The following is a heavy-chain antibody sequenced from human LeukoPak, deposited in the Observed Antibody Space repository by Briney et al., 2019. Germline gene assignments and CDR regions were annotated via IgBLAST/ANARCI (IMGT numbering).Heavy chain of an antibody. CDR2: IHYSGST. Sequence: SETLSLTCTVSGYSISSGYYWGWIRQPPGKGLEWIGYIHYSGSTNYNPSLKSRVTISVDTSKNHFSLKLSSVTAADTAVYYCARDSGTTGEVKFDPWGQGTLVTVSS. J-gene: IGHJ5*02. V-gene: IGHV4-38-2*02. D-gene: IGHD3-10*01. CDR1: GYSISSGYY. CDR3: ARDSGTTGEVKFDP.